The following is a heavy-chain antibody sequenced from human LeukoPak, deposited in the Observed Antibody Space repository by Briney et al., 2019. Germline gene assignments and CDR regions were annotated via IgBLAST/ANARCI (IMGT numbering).Heavy chain of an antibody. Sequence: GGSLRLSCAASGFTFSTYWMTWVRQAPGKGLEWASSISSSSSYIYYADSVKGRFTISRDNAKNSLYLQMNSLRAEDTAVYYCASLLSGSHDDYWGQGTLVTVSS. CDR3: ASLLSGSHDDY. CDR2: ISSSSSYI. J-gene: IGHJ4*02. V-gene: IGHV3-21*01. CDR1: GFTFSTYW. D-gene: IGHD1-26*01.